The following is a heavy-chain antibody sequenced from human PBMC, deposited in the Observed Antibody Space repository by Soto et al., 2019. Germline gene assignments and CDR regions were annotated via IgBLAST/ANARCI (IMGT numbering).Heavy chain of an antibody. CDR2: IYHSGST. Sequence: QVQLQESGPGLVKPSGTLSLTCAVSGGSISSSNWCSWVRQPPGKGLEWIGAIYHSGSTNYNPSLKSRVTISVDKSKNQFSLKLSSVTAADTAVYYCARQGAGGWDLGGPKRYFDYWGQGTLVTVSS. CDR3: ARQGAGGWDLGGPKRYFDY. V-gene: IGHV4-4*02. J-gene: IGHJ4*02. D-gene: IGHD6-19*01. CDR1: GGSISSSNW.